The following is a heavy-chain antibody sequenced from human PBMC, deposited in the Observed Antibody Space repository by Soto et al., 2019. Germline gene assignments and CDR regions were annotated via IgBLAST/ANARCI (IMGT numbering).Heavy chain of an antibody. CDR1: GYTFTGYY. Sequence: ASVKVSCKASGYTFTGYYMHWVRQAPGQGLEWMGWINPNSGGTNYAQKFQGWVTMTRDTSISTAYMELSRLRSDDTAVYYCARESRGIYDAFDIWGQGTMVTVSS. V-gene: IGHV1-2*04. J-gene: IGHJ3*02. CDR2: INPNSGGT. D-gene: IGHD6-25*01. CDR3: ARESRGIYDAFDI.